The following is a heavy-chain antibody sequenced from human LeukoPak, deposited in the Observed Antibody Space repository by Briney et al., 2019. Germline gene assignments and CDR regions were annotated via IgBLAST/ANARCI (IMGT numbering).Heavy chain of an antibody. CDR2: IIPIFGTA. CDR3: ARDRLRLGELSSHLYFDY. CDR1: GGTFSSYA. J-gene: IGHJ4*02. Sequence: SVKVSCKAPGGTFSSYAISWVRQAPGQGLEWMGRIIPIFGTANYAQKFQGRVTITTDESTSTAYMELSSLRSEDTAVYYCARDRLRLGELSSHLYFDYWGQGTLVTVSS. D-gene: IGHD3-16*02. V-gene: IGHV1-69*05.